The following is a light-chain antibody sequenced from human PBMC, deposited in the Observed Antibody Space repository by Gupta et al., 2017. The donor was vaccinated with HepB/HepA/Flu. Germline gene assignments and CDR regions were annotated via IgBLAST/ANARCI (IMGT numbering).Light chain of an antibody. V-gene: IGKV1-5*03. CDR2: KAS. CDR3: QQYSSYSAT. CDR1: QSISSW. J-gene: IGKJ1*01. Sequence: DSQMTQSPSTLSASVGDRVTITCRASQSISSWLAWYQQKPGKAPNLLIYKASSLKSGVPSRFSGSGSGTAFTLTISSLQPDDFAIYYCQQYSSYSATFGQGTKVEIK.